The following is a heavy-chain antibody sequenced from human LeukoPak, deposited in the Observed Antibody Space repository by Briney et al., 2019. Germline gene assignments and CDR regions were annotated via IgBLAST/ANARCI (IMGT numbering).Heavy chain of an antibody. CDR3: AKDIASSYYYYYMDV. V-gene: IGHV3-9*03. J-gene: IGHJ6*03. D-gene: IGHD6-6*01. CDR1: GFTFDDYA. Sequence: GGSLRLSCAASGFTFDDYAMHWVRQAPGKGLEGVSGISWNSGSIGYADSVKGRFTISRDNAKNSLYLQMNSLRAEDMALYYCAKDIASSYYYYYMDVWGKGTTVTVSS. CDR2: ISWNSGSI.